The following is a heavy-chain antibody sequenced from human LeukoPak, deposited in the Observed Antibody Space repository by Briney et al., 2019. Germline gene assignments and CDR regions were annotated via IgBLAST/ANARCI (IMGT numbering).Heavy chain of an antibody. CDR3: AKEASYSYGFPYFDY. V-gene: IGHV3-23*01. Sequence: PGGSLRLSCAASGFTFSSYGMSWVRQAPGKGLEWVSAISGSGGSTYYADSVEGRFTISRDNSKNTLYLQMNSLRAEDTAVYYCAKEASYSYGFPYFDYWGQGTLVTVSS. J-gene: IGHJ4*02. CDR1: GFTFSSYG. CDR2: ISGSGGST. D-gene: IGHD5-18*01.